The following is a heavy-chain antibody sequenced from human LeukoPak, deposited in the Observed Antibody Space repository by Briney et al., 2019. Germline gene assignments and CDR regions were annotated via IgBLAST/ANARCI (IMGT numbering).Heavy chain of an antibody. CDR2: ISSSSSYI. CDR3: ARDTVYPYYYYYYYMDV. CDR1: GFTFSNAW. D-gene: IGHD4-17*01. J-gene: IGHJ6*03. V-gene: IGHV3-21*01. Sequence: GGSLRLSCAASGFTFSNAWMNWVRQAPGKGLEWVSSISSSSSYIYYADSVKGRFTISRDNAKNSLYLQMNSLRAEDTAVYYCARDTVYPYYYYYYYMDVWGKGTTVTVSS.